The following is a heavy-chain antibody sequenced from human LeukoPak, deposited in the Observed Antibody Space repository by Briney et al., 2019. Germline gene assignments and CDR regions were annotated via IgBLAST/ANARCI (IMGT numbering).Heavy chain of an antibody. CDR3: TKDIGTVTSTYSLDC. J-gene: IGHJ4*02. Sequence: GGSLRLSCAASGFTFDDYTMHWVRQAPGKGLEWVSLISWDGRSTFYADSVKGRFTISRDNSKSSLFLQMNSLRTEDTALYYCTKDIGTVTSTYSLDCWGQGTLVTVSS. V-gene: IGHV3-43*01. CDR1: GFTFDDYT. D-gene: IGHD4-11*01. CDR2: ISWDGRST.